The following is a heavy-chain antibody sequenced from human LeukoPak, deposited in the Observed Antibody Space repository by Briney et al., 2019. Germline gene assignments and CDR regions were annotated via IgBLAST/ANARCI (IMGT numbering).Heavy chain of an antibody. CDR3: ARDVQVATIYPLDY. Sequence: GGSLRLSCGASGFTFSTYQMHWVRQAPGKGLEWVAFIRQDASDKYYADSVKGRFTISRDNSKNTLYLQMNSLRAEDTAVYYCARDVQVATIYPLDYWGQGTLVTVSS. CDR2: IRQDASDK. CDR1: GFTFSTYQ. V-gene: IGHV3-30*02. D-gene: IGHD5-12*01. J-gene: IGHJ4*02.